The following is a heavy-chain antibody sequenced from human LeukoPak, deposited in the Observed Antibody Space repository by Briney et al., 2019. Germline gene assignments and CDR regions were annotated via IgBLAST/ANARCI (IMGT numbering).Heavy chain of an antibody. D-gene: IGHD2-15*01. CDR3: ARDPLGYCSGGSCDWFDP. V-gene: IGHV3-21*01. Sequence: GGSLRLSCAASGFTFSTYGMHWVRQAPGKGLEWVSSIIVSSTYIYYADSVKGRFTISRDNAKNSLYLQMNSLRAEDTAVYYCARDPLGYCSGGSCDWFDPWGQGTLVTVSS. CDR1: GFTFSTYG. J-gene: IGHJ5*02. CDR2: IIVSSTYI.